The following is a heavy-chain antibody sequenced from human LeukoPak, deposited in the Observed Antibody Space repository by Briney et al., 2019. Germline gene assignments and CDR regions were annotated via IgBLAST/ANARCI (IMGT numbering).Heavy chain of an antibody. V-gene: IGHV3-30*18. J-gene: IGHJ4*02. D-gene: IGHD6-13*01. CDR1: EFTFSSYG. CDR3: AKVKQYSSSWYVIDY. Sequence: SGGSLRLSCAASEFTFSSYGMHWVRQAPGKGLEWVAVISYDGSNKYYADSVKGRFTISRDNSKNTLYLQMNSLRAEDTAVYYCAKVKQYSSSWYVIDYWGQGTLVTVSS. CDR2: ISYDGSNK.